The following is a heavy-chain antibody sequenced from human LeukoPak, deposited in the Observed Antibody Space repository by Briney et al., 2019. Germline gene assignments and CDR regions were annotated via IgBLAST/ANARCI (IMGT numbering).Heavy chain of an antibody. CDR1: GYTFTGYY. CDR2: ISAYNGNT. CDR3: ARQRYSSGLALDY. Sequence: ASVKVSCKASGYTFTGYYMHWVRQAPGQGLEWMGWISAYNGNTNYAQKLQGRVTMTTDTSTSTAYMELRSLRSDDTAVYYCARQRYSSGLALDYWGQGTLVTVSS. D-gene: IGHD6-19*01. V-gene: IGHV1-18*04. J-gene: IGHJ4*02.